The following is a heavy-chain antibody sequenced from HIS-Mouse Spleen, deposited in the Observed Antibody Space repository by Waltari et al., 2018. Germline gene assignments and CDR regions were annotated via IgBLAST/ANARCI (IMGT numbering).Heavy chain of an antibody. CDR2: IDWDDDK. J-gene: IGHJ4*02. CDR1: GFSLSTSAMC. V-gene: IGHV2-70*15. Sequence: QVTLRESGPALVKPTQTLTLTCTFSGFSLSTSAMCVRWTRQPPGKALEWLARIDWDDDKYYSTSLKTRLTISKDTSKNQVVLTMTNMDPVDTATYYCARIAEGYSSGWYAFDYWGQGTLVTVSS. CDR3: ARIAEGYSSGWYAFDY. D-gene: IGHD6-19*01.